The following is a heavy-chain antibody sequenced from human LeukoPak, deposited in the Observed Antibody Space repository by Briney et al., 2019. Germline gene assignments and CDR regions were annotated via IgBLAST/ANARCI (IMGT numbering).Heavy chain of an antibody. J-gene: IGHJ6*03. CDR3: ARDGSWGYVYYYMDV. Sequence: PSETLSLTFTVSGGSISSGSYYWSWIRQPAGKGLEWIGRIYASGSTNYNPSLKSRVTISVDTSKNQFSLKLSSVTAADTAVYYCARDGSWGYVYYYMDVWGKGTTVTVSS. D-gene: IGHD1-26*01. V-gene: IGHV4-61*02. CDR1: GGSISSGSYY. CDR2: IYASGST.